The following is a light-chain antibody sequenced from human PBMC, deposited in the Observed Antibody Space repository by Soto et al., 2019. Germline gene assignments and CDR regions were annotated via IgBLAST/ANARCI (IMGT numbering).Light chain of an antibody. CDR1: RTINNN. Sequence: ETVMTQSPATLSVSPGERATLSCRASRTINNNLAWYQQKPGQAPRLLMFRTSTRATGNPARFSGSGSGTEFNNAISLQQSEDSALNYCQQYNNWPRATFGGGTKVEIK. J-gene: IGKJ4*01. CDR2: RTS. CDR3: QQYNNWPRAT. V-gene: IGKV3-15*01.